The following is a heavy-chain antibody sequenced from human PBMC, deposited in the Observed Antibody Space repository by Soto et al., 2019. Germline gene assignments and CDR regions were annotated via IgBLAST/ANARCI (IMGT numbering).Heavy chain of an antibody. CDR1: GGTFSSYA. V-gene: IGHV1-69*01. D-gene: IGHD2-15*01. J-gene: IGHJ6*02. CDR3: AVLRGVFYYYGMDV. Sequence: QVQLVQSGAEVKKPGSSVKVSCKASGGTFSSYAISWVRQAPGQGLEWMGGIIPIFGTANYAQKYQGRVTITADESTSTADKEVLSMRSEDTAVYYCAVLRGVFYYYGMDVWGQGTTVTVSS. CDR2: IIPIFGTA.